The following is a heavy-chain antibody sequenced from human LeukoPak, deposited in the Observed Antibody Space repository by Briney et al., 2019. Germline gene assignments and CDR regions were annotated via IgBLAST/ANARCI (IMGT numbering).Heavy chain of an antibody. Sequence: PSETLPLTCTVSGDSVSNGNYYWRWLRQPPGKALEWIGYIYYTGNTYYNPSLEGRVTISVDTSRNHFSVKLSSVTAADTAVYYCARSQNYYGSGDYWSQGTLVTVSS. D-gene: IGHD3-10*01. CDR2: IYYTGNT. CDR1: GDSVSNGNYY. CDR3: ARSQNYYGSGDY. V-gene: IGHV4-61*03. J-gene: IGHJ4*02.